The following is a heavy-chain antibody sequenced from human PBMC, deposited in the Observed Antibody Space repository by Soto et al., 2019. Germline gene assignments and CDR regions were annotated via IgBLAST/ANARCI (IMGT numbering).Heavy chain of an antibody. CDR1: GFTFSSYA. Sequence: EVQLLESGGGLVQPGGSLRLSCAASGFTFSSYAMSWVRQAPGKGLDWVSVITGSGSSTYYADSVKGRFTISRDNSKNILYLQMNSLRAEDTAVYYCANSPYTSSWNHRLDYWGQGTLVTVSS. V-gene: IGHV3-23*01. D-gene: IGHD6-13*01. J-gene: IGHJ4*02. CDR2: ITGSGSST. CDR3: ANSPYTSSWNHRLDY.